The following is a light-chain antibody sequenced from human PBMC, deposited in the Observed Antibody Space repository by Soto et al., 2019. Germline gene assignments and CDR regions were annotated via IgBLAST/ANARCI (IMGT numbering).Light chain of an antibody. J-gene: IGKJ4*01. V-gene: IGKV3-20*01. CDR1: QSVRSNS. CDR2: GAS. CDR3: QQYCRSPPT. Sequence: EIVLTQSPGTLSLSPGERATLSCRASQSVRSNSLAWYQQKPGQAPSLLIYGASTRATGIPDRFSGSGSGTDFTLTITRLEPEEFSVFYCQQYCRSPPTFGGGTNMEIK.